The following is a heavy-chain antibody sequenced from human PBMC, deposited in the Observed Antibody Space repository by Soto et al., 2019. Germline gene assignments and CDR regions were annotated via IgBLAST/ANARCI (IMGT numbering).Heavy chain of an antibody. D-gene: IGHD3-10*01. CDR3: AGDRVRYYYGPGSYYYGMDV. CDR1: GYTFTSYA. J-gene: IGHJ6*02. Sequence: GASVKVSCKASGYTFTSYAMHWVRQAPGQRLEWMGWINAGNGNTKYSQKFQGRVTITRDTSASTAYMELSSLRSEDTAVYYCAGDRVRYYYGPGSYYYGMDVWGHGTTVTVSS. CDR2: INAGNGNT. V-gene: IGHV1-3*01.